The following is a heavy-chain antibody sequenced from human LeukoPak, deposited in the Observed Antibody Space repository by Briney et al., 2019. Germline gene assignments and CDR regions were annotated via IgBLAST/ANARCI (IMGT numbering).Heavy chain of an antibody. J-gene: IGHJ4*02. Sequence: ASVKVSCKASGYTSVTYGISWVRQAPGQGLEWMGWINPHTGDTKNAQKFHDRVTMTADPFTDTAYMELRSLRSDDTDVYYCARDDFDVDSWGQGTLVTVS. CDR2: INPHTGDT. D-gene: IGHD3-9*01. CDR3: ARDDFDVDS. V-gene: IGHV1-18*01. CDR1: GYTSVTYG.